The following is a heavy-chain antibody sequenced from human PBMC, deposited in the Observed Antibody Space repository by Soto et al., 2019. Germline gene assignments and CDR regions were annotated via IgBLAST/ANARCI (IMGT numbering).Heavy chain of an antibody. CDR3: AKTVIAAKGMDV. J-gene: IGHJ6*02. Sequence: GGSLRLSCAASGFTFSSYSMNWVRQAPGKGLEWVSSISSSSGCIYYADSVKGRFTISRDNAKNTLYLQMNSLRAEDTAVYYCAKTVIAAKGMDVWGQGTTVTVSS. V-gene: IGHV3-21*04. D-gene: IGHD6-25*01. CDR2: ISSSSGCI. CDR1: GFTFSSYS.